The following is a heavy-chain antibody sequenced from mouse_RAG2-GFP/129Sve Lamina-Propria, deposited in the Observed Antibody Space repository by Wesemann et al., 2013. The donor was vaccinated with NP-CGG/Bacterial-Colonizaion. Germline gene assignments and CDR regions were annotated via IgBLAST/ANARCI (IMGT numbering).Heavy chain of an antibody. Sequence: EVKLEESGGGLVQPGGSMKLSCVASGFTFSNYWMNWVRQSPEKGLEWVAQIRLKSDNYATHYAESVKGRFTISRDDSKSSVYLQMNNLRAEDTGIYYCTPIYYGNYAYAMDYWGQGTSVTVSS. J-gene: IGHJ4*01. V-gene: IGHV6-3*01. CDR3: TPIYYGNYAYAMDY. D-gene: IGHD2-1*01. CDR1: GFTFSNYW. CDR2: IRLKSDNYAT.